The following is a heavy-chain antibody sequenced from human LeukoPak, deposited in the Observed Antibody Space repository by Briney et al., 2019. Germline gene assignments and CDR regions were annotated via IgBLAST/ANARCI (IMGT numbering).Heavy chain of an antibody. D-gene: IGHD3-3*01. CDR3: ARWGRITIFGVAYPSYYMDV. V-gene: IGHV3-20*04. Sequence: PPGGSLRLSCAASGFTFDDYGMSWVRHAPGKGLEWVSGINWNGGSTGYADSVKGRFTISRDNAKNSLYLQMNSLRAEDTALYYCARWGRITIFGVAYPSYYMDVWGKGTTVTVSS. J-gene: IGHJ6*03. CDR1: GFTFDDYG. CDR2: INWNGGST.